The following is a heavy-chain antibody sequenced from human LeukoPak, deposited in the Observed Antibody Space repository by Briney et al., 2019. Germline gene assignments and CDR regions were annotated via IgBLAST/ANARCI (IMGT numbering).Heavy chain of an antibody. CDR1: GFTFSSYE. CDR2: IYYSGIT. CDR3: AGGYTYGLYYYYYYMDV. V-gene: IGHV4-59*01. D-gene: IGHD5-18*01. J-gene: IGHJ6*03. Sequence: LRLSCAASGFTFSSYEMNWVRQPPGKGLEWIGNIYYSGITNYNPSLKSRVTISVDTSKNQFSLKLSSVTAADTAVYYCAGGYTYGLYYYYYYMDVWGKGTTVTISS.